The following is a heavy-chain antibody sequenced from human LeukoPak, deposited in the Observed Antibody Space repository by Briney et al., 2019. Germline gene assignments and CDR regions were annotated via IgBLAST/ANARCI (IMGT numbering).Heavy chain of an antibody. V-gene: IGHV1-2*02. J-gene: IGHJ4*02. CDR1: GYTFTGYY. CDR3: AIYDFWSGPYQAPINY. Sequence: ASVKVSCKASGYTFTGYYMHWVRQAPGQGLEWMGWINPNSGGTNYAQKFQGRVTMTRDTSISTAYMELSRLRSDDTAVYYCAIYDFWSGPYQAPINYWGQGTLVTVSS. D-gene: IGHD3-3*01. CDR2: INPNSGGT.